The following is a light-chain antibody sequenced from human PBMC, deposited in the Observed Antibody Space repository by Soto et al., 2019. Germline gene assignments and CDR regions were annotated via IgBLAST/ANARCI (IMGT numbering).Light chain of an antibody. CDR1: QSISSY. CDR3: QQSYSIPFT. V-gene: IGKV1-39*01. CDR2: AAS. Sequence: DIQMTQSPSSLSASVGDRVTITCRASQSISSYLNWYQQKPRKAPELLIYAASSLQSGVPSRFRGSGSRTDFTLTISSLQPEDFATYYCQQSYSIPFTFGQGTSLEIK. J-gene: IGKJ2*01.